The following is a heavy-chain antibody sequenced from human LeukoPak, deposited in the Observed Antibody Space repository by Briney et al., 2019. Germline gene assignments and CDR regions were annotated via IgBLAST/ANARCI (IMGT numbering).Heavy chain of an antibody. Sequence: SEALSLTCAVYGGSFSGYYWSWIRQPPGKGLEWIGEINHSGSTNYNPSLKSRVTISVDTSKNQFSLKLSSVTAADTAVYYCARGLPGIVGALVALRYYYHYMDVWGKGTTVTVSS. CDR3: ARGLPGIVGALVALRYYYHYMDV. J-gene: IGHJ6*03. D-gene: IGHD1-26*01. CDR1: GGSFSGYY. V-gene: IGHV4-34*01. CDR2: INHSGST.